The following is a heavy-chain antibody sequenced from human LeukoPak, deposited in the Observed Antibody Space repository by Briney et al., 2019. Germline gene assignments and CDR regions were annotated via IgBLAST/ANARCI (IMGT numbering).Heavy chain of an antibody. V-gene: IGHV1-69*05. Sequence: ASVKVSCKASGGTFSSYAISWVRQAPGQGLEWMGGIIPIFGTANYAQKFQGRVTITTDESTSTAYMELSSLRSEDTAVYYCATGSTGVLLWFGPFDYWGQGTLVTVSS. D-gene: IGHD3-10*01. CDR3: ATGSTGVLLWFGPFDY. CDR2: IIPIFGTA. CDR1: GGTFSSYA. J-gene: IGHJ4*02.